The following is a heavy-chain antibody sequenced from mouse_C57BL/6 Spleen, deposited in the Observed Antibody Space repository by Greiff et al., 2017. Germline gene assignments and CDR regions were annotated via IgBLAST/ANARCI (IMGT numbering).Heavy chain of an antibody. CDR2: ISYDGSN. J-gene: IGHJ3*01. V-gene: IGHV3-6*01. D-gene: IGHD2-4*01. Sequence: VQLKESGPGLVKPSQSLSLTCSVTGYSITSGYYWNWIRQFPGNKLEWMGYISYDGSNNYNPSLKNRISITRDTSKNQFFLKLNSVTTEDTATYYCARGEYDYPFAYWGQGTLVTVSA. CDR1: GYSITSGYY. CDR3: ARGEYDYPFAY.